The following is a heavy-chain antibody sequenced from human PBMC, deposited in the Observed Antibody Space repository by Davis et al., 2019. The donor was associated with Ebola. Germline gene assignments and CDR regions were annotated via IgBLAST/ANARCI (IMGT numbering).Heavy chain of an antibody. D-gene: IGHD2-2*01. CDR2: IYHSGTI. CDR1: GVSIWSSNW. Sequence: SETLSLTCAVSGVSIWSSNWWTWVRQSPGKGLEWIGEIYHSGTIKYNPSLKSRVIISEDKSENQVSLKMTSVTAADTAVYYCARGEAAVVAAALDVWGQGTAVTVSS. J-gene: IGHJ6*02. V-gene: IGHV4-4*02. CDR3: ARGEAAVVAAALDV.